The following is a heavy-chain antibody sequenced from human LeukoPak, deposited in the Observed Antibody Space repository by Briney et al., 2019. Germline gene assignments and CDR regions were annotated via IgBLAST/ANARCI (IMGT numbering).Heavy chain of an antibody. V-gene: IGHV3-23*01. Sequence: GGSLRPSCATSGFTFSSYAMTWVRQAPGKGLEWVSAITGSGGNTNYADSVKGRFTISRDNSENTLYLQMNSLRAEDTAIYYCASRAGYSYGSWGQGTLVTVSS. J-gene: IGHJ5*02. CDR3: ASRAGYSYGS. CDR2: ITGSGGNT. CDR1: GFTFSSYA. D-gene: IGHD3-10*01.